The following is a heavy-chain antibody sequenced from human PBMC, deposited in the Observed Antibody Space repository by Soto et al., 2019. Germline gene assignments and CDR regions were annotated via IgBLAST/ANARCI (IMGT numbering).Heavy chain of an antibody. D-gene: IGHD6-13*01. CDR2: INAGNGNT. CDR1: GYTFTSYA. V-gene: IGHV1-3*01. CDR3: AVGSSWAPFDY. Sequence: ASVKVSCKASGYTFTSYAMHWVRQAPGQRLEWMGWINAGNGNTKASQKFQGRVTITRDTSASTAYMELSSLRSEDTAVYYCAVGSSWAPFDYWGQRTLVTVSS. J-gene: IGHJ4*02.